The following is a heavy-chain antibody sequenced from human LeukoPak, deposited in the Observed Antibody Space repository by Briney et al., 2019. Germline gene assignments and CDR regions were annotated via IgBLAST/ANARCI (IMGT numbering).Heavy chain of an antibody. Sequence: GGSLTLSCAASGFTFSSYGMHWVRQAPGKGLEWVAFIRYDGSNKYYADSVKGRFTISRDNSKNTMYLQMNSLRAEDTAVYYCAKDTHDYVWGSYRLFDYWGQGTLVTVSS. CDR2: IRYDGSNK. D-gene: IGHD3-16*02. J-gene: IGHJ4*02. CDR1: GFTFSSYG. V-gene: IGHV3-30*02. CDR3: AKDTHDYVWGSYRLFDY.